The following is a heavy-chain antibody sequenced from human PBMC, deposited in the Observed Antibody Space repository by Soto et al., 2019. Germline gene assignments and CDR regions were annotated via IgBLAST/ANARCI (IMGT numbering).Heavy chain of an antibody. V-gene: IGHV3-66*01. CDR1: GFTFSSYS. D-gene: IGHD5-18*01. CDR2: IYSGGST. J-gene: IGHJ6*02. CDR3: ARDGYSYGSHYYYYYGMDV. Sequence: PGGSLRLSCAASGFTFSSYSMSWVRQAPGKGLEWVSVIYSGGSTYYADSVKGRFTISRDNSKNTLYLQMNSLRAEDTAVYYCARDGYSYGSHYYYYYGMDVWGQGTTVTVSS.